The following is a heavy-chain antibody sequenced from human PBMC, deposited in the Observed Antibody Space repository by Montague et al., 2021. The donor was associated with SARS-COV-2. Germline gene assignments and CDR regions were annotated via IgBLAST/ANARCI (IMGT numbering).Heavy chain of an antibody. Sequence: PALVKPTQTLTLTCTFSGFSLNTNGVGVAWIRQPPGGALECLALIYWDNDKRYSPSLRSRLTITKDTSKNEVVLRMANMDPLDTATYYCAHREWELEFGXWGQGSLVTVSS. CDR1: GFSLNTNGVG. J-gene: IGHJ4*02. D-gene: IGHD1-26*01. V-gene: IGHV2-5*02. CDR2: IYWDNDK. CDR3: AHREWELEFGX.